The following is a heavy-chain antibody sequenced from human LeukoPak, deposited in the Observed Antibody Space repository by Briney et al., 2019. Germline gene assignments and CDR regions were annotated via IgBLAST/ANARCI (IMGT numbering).Heavy chain of an antibody. D-gene: IGHD3-22*01. J-gene: IGHJ4*02. V-gene: IGHV3-15*01. CDR3: TTDDPYHYYDSSGYSLY. Sequence: GGSLRLSCAASGFTFSNAWMSWVRQAPGKGLEWVGRIKSKTDGGTTNYAAPVKGRFTISRDDSKNTLYLQMNCLKTEDTAVYYCTTDDPYHYYDSSGYSLYWGQGTLVTVSS. CDR2: IKSKTDGGTT. CDR1: GFTFSNAW.